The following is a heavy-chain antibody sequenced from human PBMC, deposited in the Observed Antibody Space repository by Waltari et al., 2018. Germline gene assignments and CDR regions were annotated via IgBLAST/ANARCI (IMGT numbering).Heavy chain of an antibody. CDR2: ISYSGST. J-gene: IGHJ5*02. D-gene: IGHD3-3*02. CDR1: GGSLSSSSYY. Sequence: QLQLQESGPGLVKPSATLSLTCTVSGGSLSSSSYYWGWIRQPPGKGLEWIGSISYSGSTYYNTSLMSRVTISVDTSKNQFSLKLTSVIAAETAVFYCARFSKSANWIDPWGQGTLVTVSS. V-gene: IGHV4-39*01. CDR3: ARFSKSANWIDP.